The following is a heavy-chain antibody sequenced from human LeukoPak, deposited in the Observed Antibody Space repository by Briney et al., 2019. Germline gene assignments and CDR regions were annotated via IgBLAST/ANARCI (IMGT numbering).Heavy chain of an antibody. J-gene: IGHJ6*02. Sequence: PGGSLGLSCAASGFTVSSNYMSWVRQAPGKGLEWVSVIYSGGSTYYADSVKGRFTISRDNSKNTLYLQMNSLRAEDTAVYYCAREYGDFWSGYLYYYYGMDVWGQGTTVTVSS. D-gene: IGHD3-3*01. CDR1: GFTVSSNY. V-gene: IGHV3-66*01. CDR2: IYSGGST. CDR3: AREYGDFWSGYLYYYYGMDV.